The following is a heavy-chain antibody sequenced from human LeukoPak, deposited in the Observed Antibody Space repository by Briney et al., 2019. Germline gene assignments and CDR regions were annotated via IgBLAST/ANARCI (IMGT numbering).Heavy chain of an antibody. CDR2: ISGSGGST. CDR1: GFTFTSYA. J-gene: IGHJ5*02. CDR3: AKPRPSYSSSWYDH. V-gene: IGHV3-23*01. Sequence: GGSLRLSCAASGFTFTSYAMSWVRQAPGKGLEWVSAISGSGGSTYYADSVRGRFTISRDNSKNTLYLQMNSLRAEDTAVYYCAKPRPSYSSSWYDHWGQGTLVTVSS. D-gene: IGHD6-13*01.